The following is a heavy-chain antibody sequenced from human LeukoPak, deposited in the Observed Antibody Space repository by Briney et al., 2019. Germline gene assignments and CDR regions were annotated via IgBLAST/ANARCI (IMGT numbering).Heavy chain of an antibody. D-gene: IGHD3-3*01. Sequence: ASVKVSCKASGYTFTGYYMHWVRQAPGQGLEWMGIINPSGGSTSYAQKFQGRVTMTRDTSTSTVYMELSSLRSEDTAVYYCARDAPTSGIYYYMDVWGKGTTVTVSS. CDR2: INPSGGST. CDR3: ARDAPTSGIYYYMDV. V-gene: IGHV1-46*01. CDR1: GYTFTGYY. J-gene: IGHJ6*03.